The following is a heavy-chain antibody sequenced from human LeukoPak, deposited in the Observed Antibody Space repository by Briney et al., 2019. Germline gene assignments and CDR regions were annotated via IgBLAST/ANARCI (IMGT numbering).Heavy chain of an antibody. J-gene: IGHJ4*02. CDR3: ARGGESTAMARFDY. D-gene: IGHD5-18*01. Sequence: SVKVSCKAPGGTFSSYAISWVRQAPGQGLERMGGIIPIFGTANYAQKFQGRVTITTDESTSTAYMELSSLRSEDTAVYYCARGGESTAMARFDYWGQGTLVTVSS. CDR2: IIPIFGTA. V-gene: IGHV1-69*05. CDR1: GGTFSSYA.